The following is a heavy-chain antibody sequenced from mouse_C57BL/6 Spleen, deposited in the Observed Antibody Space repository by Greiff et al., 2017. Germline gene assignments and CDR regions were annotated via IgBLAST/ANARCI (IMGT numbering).Heavy chain of an antibody. D-gene: IGHD2-3*01. CDR3: ARSLGGYYDY. V-gene: IGHV1-80*01. J-gene: IGHJ2*01. CDR1: GYAFSSYW. Sequence: VKLMESGAELVKPGASVKISCKASGYAFSSYWMNWVKQRPGKGLEGIGQIYPGDGDTNYNGKFKGKDTLTADKSSSTAYMQLSSLTSEDSAVYFCARSLGGYYDYWGQGTTLTGSS. CDR2: IYPGDGDT.